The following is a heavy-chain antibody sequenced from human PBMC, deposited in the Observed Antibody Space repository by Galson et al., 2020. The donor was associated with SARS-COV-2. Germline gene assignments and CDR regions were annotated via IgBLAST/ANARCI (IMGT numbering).Heavy chain of an antibody. V-gene: IGHV3-74*03. CDR3: ARESRVPGGYDMDV. Sequence: SCAASGFTFSSHWMHWVRQAPGKGLVWVPRIHSDGSSTKYADSVKGRFTISRDNAKNILYLQMSSLRAEDTAVYYCARESRVPGGYDMDVWGKGTTVIVSS. CDR1: GFTFSSHW. J-gene: IGHJ6*03. CDR2: IHSDGSST. D-gene: IGHD3-10*01.